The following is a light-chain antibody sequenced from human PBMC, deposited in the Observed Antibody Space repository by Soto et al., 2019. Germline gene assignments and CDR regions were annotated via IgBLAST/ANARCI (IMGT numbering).Light chain of an antibody. J-gene: IGKJ4*01. CDR1: QSVNSRY. V-gene: IGKV3-20*01. CDR3: QQYVGSSLT. Sequence: EIVLTQSPGTLSLSPGERATLSCRASQSVNSRYLAWYQQKPGQAPNLLIYGTSSRASGIPDRFSGSGSGTDFTLTISRLEPEDFAVYYCQQYVGSSLTFGGGTKVDIK. CDR2: GTS.